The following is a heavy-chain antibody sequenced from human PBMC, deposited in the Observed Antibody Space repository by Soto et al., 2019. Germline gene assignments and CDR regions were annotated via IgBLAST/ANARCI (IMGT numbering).Heavy chain of an antibody. CDR3: ASVTPGCYENFDY. J-gene: IGHJ4*02. CDR2: ISAYNGNT. D-gene: IGHD3-3*01. CDR1: GYTFTSYG. Sequence: GASVKVSCKSSGYTFTSYGISWVRQAPGQGLERMGWISAYNGNTNYAQKLQGRVTMTTDTSTSTAYMELRVLRSDDTAVYCWASVTPGCYENFDYWGQGTLVTV. V-gene: IGHV1-18*01.